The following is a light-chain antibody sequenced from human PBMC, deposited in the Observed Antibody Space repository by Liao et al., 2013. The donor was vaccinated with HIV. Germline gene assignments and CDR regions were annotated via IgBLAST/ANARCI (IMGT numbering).Light chain of an antibody. J-gene: IGLJ1*01. Sequence: SYELTQPSSLSVAPGKTARMTCGGNSIGSKSVHWYQQKPGQAPVLVISHDTDRPSGIPARFSASNSGNTATLTISRVEAGDEADYYCQVWDSSSDQYVFGTGSKVTVL. V-gene: IGLV3-21*04. CDR1: SIGSKS. CDR3: QVWDSSSDQYV. CDR2: HDT.